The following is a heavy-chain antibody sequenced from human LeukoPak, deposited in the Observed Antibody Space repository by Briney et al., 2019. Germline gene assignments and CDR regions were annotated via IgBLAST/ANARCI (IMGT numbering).Heavy chain of an antibody. CDR2: ISYSRST. Sequence: SETLSLTCTVSGGSISPYFWSWIRQPPGKGLEWIGYISYSRSTNYNPSLNSRVTVSVDTSKNQFSLQLSSVTAADTAVYYCARDDYRGVTNYDPWGQGTLVTVSS. CDR3: ARDDYRGVTNYDP. D-gene: IGHD3-10*01. J-gene: IGHJ5*02. V-gene: IGHV4-59*01. CDR1: GGSISPYF.